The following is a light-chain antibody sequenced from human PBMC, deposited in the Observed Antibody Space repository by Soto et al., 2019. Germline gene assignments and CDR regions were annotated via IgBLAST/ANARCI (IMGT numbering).Light chain of an antibody. Sequence: EIVLTQSPATLSLSPGERATLSCRASQSVSSYLAWYQQKPGQAPRLLIYDASSRAKGIPARFTGSGSGTDFSLTISSLEPEDFAVYYCQQRGTWPTFGQGTRVEIK. V-gene: IGKV3-11*01. CDR3: QQRGTWPT. J-gene: IGKJ1*01. CDR2: DAS. CDR1: QSVSSY.